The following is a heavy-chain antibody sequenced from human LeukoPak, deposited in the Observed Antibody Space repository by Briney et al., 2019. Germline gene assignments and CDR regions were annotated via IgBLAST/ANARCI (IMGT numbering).Heavy chain of an antibody. V-gene: IGHV4-39*07. Sequence: SETLSLTCTVSGGSISSSSYYWRWIRQPPGKGLELIGRIYYSGSTYYNPSLKSRGTISVDTSKNQFSLKLSSVTAADTAVYYCARGRGYSYGYRASTFDYWGQGTLVTVSS. J-gene: IGHJ4*02. CDR2: IYYSGST. CDR1: GGSISSSSYY. D-gene: IGHD5-18*01. CDR3: ARGRGYSYGYRASTFDY.